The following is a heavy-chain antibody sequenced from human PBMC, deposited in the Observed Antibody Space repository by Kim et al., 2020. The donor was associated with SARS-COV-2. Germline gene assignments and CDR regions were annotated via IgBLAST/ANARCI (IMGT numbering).Heavy chain of an antibody. CDR2: IKRNTDGGTI. J-gene: IGHJ4*02. D-gene: IGHD3-10*01. CDR3: TRHIYYGSGTYYNVFYY. Sequence: GGSLGLSCAASGFTFSNAWMSWVRQAPGKGLEWVGRIKRNTDGGTIDYAAPVKGRFTISRDDSKNTLYLQMNSLETEDTAVYYCTRHIYYGSGTYYNVFYYWGQGTLVTVSS. CDR1: GFTFSNAW. V-gene: IGHV3-15*01.